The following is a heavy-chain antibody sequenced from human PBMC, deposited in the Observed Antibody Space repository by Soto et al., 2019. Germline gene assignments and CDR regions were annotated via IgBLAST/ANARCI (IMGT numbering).Heavy chain of an antibody. D-gene: IGHD4-4*01. CDR1: GGSFSGYY. J-gene: IGHJ4*02. V-gene: IGHV4-34*01. CDR3: ARGMSTVTFDY. CDR2: INHSGST. Sequence: QVQLQQWGAGLLKPSETLSLTCAVYGGSFSGYYWSWIRQPPGKGLEWIGEINHSGSTNYNPSLKSRVTISVDMSKNQFSLKLSSVTAADTAVYYCARGMSTVTFDYWGQGTLVTVSS.